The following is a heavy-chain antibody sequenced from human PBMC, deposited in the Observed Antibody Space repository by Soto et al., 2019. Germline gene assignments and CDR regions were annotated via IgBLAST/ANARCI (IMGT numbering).Heavy chain of an antibody. CDR2: INAGNGNT. D-gene: IGHD5-18*01. CDR1: VYTFTSYA. J-gene: IGHJ5*02. V-gene: IGHV1-3*01. Sequence: XSVKVSCKASVYTFTSYAMHWVRQAPRQRLEWMGWINAGNGNTKYSQKFQGRVTITRDTSASTAYMELSSLRSEDTAVYYCARVDTAMDNWFDHWGQGTLVTVSS. CDR3: ARVDTAMDNWFDH.